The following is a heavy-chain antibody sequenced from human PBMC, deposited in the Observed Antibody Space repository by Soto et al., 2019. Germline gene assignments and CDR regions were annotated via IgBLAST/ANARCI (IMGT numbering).Heavy chain of an antibody. CDR1: GFTFSSYG. CDR2: ISYDGSNK. Sequence: VGSLRLSCAASGFTFSSYGMHWVRQAPGKGLEWVAVISYDGSNKYYADSVKGRFTISRDNSKNTLYLQMNSLRAEDTAVYYCAKDELWFGEPPHYGMDVWGQGTTVTVSS. D-gene: IGHD3-10*01. J-gene: IGHJ6*02. CDR3: AKDELWFGEPPHYGMDV. V-gene: IGHV3-30*18.